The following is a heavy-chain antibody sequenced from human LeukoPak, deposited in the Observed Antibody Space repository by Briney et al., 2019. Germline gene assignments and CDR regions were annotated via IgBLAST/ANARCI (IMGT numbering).Heavy chain of an antibody. CDR3: ARDKPLPYCSSTSCHRAFDI. Sequence: SETLSLTCTVSGGSISSYYWSWIRQLPGKGLERIGYIYYSGSTNYNPSLKSRVTISVDTSKNQFSLKLSSVTAADTAVYYCARDKPLPYCSSTSCHRAFDIWGQGTMVTVSS. CDR1: GGSISSYY. J-gene: IGHJ3*02. D-gene: IGHD2-2*01. CDR2: IYYSGST. V-gene: IGHV4-59*01.